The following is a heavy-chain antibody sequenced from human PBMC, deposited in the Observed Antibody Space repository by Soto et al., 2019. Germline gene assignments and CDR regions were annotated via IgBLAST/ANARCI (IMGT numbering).Heavy chain of an antibody. CDR3: VRVLRWELLGGYYFDY. J-gene: IGHJ4*02. Sequence: PGGSLRLSYAASGFTFSSYGMHWVRQAPGKGLEWVAVIWYDGSNKYYADSVKGRFTISRDNSKNTLYLQMNSLRAEDTAVYYCVRVLRWELLGGYYFDYRGQRTLVTVSS. V-gene: IGHV3-33*01. CDR1: GFTFSSYG. D-gene: IGHD1-26*01. CDR2: IWYDGSNK.